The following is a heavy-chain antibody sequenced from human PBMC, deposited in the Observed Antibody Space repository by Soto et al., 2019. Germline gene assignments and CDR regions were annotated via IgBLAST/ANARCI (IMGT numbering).Heavy chain of an antibody. D-gene: IGHD3-10*01. J-gene: IGHJ3*02. CDR3: ADGGDLHAFNM. V-gene: IGHV4-39*01. Sequence: SETLSLTCTVSGASISTSNTYYWGWIRQPPGKGLEWIGSVHHSGTTYYNPSLKSRVTISVDTSKNQFSLRLSSVTAADTGKYYCADGGDLHAFNMWGQGTMVTVS. CDR2: VHHSGTT. CDR1: GASISTSNTYY.